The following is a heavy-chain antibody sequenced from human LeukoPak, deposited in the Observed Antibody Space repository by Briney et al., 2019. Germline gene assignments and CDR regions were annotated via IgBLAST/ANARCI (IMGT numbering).Heavy chain of an antibody. CDR2: ISGSGGRT. CDR3: ATYRQVLLPFES. Sequence: HPGGSLRLSCAASGITFSSYAMSWVRQAPGKGLEWVSAISGSGGRTDYADSVRGRFTISRDNAKNTLSLQMNSLRAEDTAIYYCATYRQVLLPFESWGQGTLVTVSS. V-gene: IGHV3-23*01. CDR1: GITFSSYA. D-gene: IGHD5-18*01. J-gene: IGHJ4*02.